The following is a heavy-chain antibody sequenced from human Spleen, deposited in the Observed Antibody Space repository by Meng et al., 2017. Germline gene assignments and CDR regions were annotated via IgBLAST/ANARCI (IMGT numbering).Heavy chain of an antibody. J-gene: IGHJ6*02. Sequence: GESLKISCTASGFTFSDYYMSWIRQAPGRGLDWVSHISGGGNTIYYADSVKGRFTISRDNAKNSLYLQMNSLGADDTAVYYCARVKHDYNPYYYYYPLDVWGQGTMVTVSS. CDR1: GFTFSDYY. CDR2: ISGGGNTI. CDR3: ARVKHDYNPYYYYYPLDV. D-gene: IGHD4-11*01. V-gene: IGHV3-11*01.